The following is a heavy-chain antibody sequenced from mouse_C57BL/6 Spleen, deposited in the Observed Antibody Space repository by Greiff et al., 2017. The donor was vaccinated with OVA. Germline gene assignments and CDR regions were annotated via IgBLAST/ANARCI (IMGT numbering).Heavy chain of an antibody. J-gene: IGHJ1*03. CDR2: IYPGSGNT. D-gene: IGHD1-1*01. CDR3: ARDYYGSSYRCFDV. Sequence: QVQLQQSGPELVKPGASVKISCKASGYSFTSYYIHWVKQRPGQGLEWIGWIYPGSGNTKYNEKFKGKATLTADTASSTAYMQLSSLTSENSAVYYCARDYYGSSYRCFDVWGTGTTVTVSS. V-gene: IGHV1-66*01. CDR1: GYSFTSYY.